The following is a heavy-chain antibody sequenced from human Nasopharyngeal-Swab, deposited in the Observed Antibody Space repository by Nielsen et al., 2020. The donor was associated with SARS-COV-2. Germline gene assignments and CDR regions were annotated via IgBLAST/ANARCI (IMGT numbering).Heavy chain of an antibody. CDR2: ISGSGGST. CDR3: AKTLAPRGYFDY. CDR1: GFTFSSYA. V-gene: IGHV3-23*01. D-gene: IGHD3-10*01. Sequence: ESPKISCAASGFTFSSYAMSWVRQAPGKGLEWVSAISGSGGSTYYVDSVKGRFTISRDNFKNTLYLQINSLRAEDTAVYYCAKTLAPRGYFDYWGQGTLVTVSS. J-gene: IGHJ4*02.